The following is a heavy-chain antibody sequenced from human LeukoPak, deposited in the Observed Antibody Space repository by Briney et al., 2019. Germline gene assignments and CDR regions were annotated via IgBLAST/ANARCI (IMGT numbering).Heavy chain of an antibody. CDR3: AKALPDGGSCDY. D-gene: IGHD2-15*01. V-gene: IGHV3-23*01. CDR2: ISGSGDKT. Sequence: PGGSLRLSCAASGFTFSSYAMSWVRQAPGKRLEWVSAISGSGDKTFYADSVKGRFTISRDNSKNTLFLQMNSLKAEDTAVYYCAKALPDGGSCDYWGQGTLVTVSS. J-gene: IGHJ4*02. CDR1: GFTFSSYA.